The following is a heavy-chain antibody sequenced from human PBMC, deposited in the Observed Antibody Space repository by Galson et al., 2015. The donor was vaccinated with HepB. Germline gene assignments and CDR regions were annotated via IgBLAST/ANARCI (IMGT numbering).Heavy chain of an antibody. CDR2: INTDGGST. CDR3: ARDQGQLLYMGVRNIFDF. CDR1: GFTFSTYW. J-gene: IGHJ3*01. D-gene: IGHD2-8*01. Sequence: SLRLSCAGSGFTFSTYWMHWVRQAPGKGLVWVSCINTDGGSTSYADSVKGRFTISRDNAKNTLFLQMNSLRAEDTAVYFCARDQGQLLYMGVRNIFDFWGQGTMVTVSS. V-gene: IGHV3-74*01.